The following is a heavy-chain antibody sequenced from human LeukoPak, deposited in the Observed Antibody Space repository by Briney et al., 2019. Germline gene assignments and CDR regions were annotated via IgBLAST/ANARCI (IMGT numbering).Heavy chain of an antibody. CDR1: GFTFSNSA. Sequence: GGSLRLSCQASGFTFSNSAMSWVRQAPGKGLEWVSGISASGHYTYNADSAKGRFTISRDNSKNTLYLQMNSLRAEDTALYYCAKDGSWGDYYFYFYIDVWGKGTTVTVSS. CDR2: ISASGHYT. J-gene: IGHJ6*03. V-gene: IGHV3-23*01. CDR3: AKDGSWGDYYFYFYIDV. D-gene: IGHD3-16*01.